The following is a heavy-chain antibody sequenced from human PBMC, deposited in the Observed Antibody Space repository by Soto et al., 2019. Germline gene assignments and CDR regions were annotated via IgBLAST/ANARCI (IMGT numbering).Heavy chain of an antibody. Sequence: QVQLVQSGAEVKKPGSSVKVSCKASGGTFSSYAISWVRQAPGQGLEWMGGIIPIFGTANYAQKFQGRVTITADESTSTAYMELSSLRSEDTAVYYCARDIHGVVKVSDLWQPSNGWNWFDPWGQGTLVTVSS. V-gene: IGHV1-69*12. CDR3: ARDIHGVVKVSDLWQPSNGWNWFDP. J-gene: IGHJ5*02. D-gene: IGHD3-3*01. CDR1: GGTFSSYA. CDR2: IIPIFGTA.